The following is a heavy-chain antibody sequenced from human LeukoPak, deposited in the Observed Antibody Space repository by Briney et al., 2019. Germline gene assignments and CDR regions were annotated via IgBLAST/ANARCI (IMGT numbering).Heavy chain of an antibody. CDR3: ARDSSYGYVWGSYRASFDY. CDR1: GFTFSSYS. V-gene: IGHV3-21*01. D-gene: IGHD3-16*02. J-gene: IGHJ4*02. CDR2: ISSSSSYI. Sequence: GGSLRLSCAASGFTFSSYSMNWVRQAPGKGLEWVSSISSSSSYIYYADSVKGRFTISRDNAKNSLYLQMNSLRAEDTAVYYCARDSSYGYVWGSYRASFDYWGQGTLVTVSS.